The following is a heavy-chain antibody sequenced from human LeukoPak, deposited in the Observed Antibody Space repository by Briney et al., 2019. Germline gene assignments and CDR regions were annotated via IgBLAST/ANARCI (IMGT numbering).Heavy chain of an antibody. D-gene: IGHD1-26*01. J-gene: IGHJ4*02. Sequence: HPGGSLRLSCAASGFTFSSYAMSWVRQAPGKGLEWVSGISGSDGGSYYADSVKGRFTISRDNSKNTLYLQMNSLRAEDTAVYYCAKGGAEWELLYGQGEFDYWGQGTLVTVSS. CDR1: GFTFSSYA. CDR2: ISGSDGGS. V-gene: IGHV3-23*01. CDR3: AKGGAEWELLYGQGEFDY.